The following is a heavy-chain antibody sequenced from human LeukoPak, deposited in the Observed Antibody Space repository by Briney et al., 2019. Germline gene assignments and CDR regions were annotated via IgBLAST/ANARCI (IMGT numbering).Heavy chain of an antibody. V-gene: IGHV3-23*01. CDR1: GFTFSSYA. Sequence: GGSLRLSCAASGFTFSSYAMGWVRQAPGKGLEWVSAISGSGGTTYYAGSVKGRFSISRDNSKNTLYLQMNSLRAEDTAVYYCAKDGTIFGVVIIASWGQGTLVTVSS. J-gene: IGHJ5*02. CDR3: AKDGTIFGVVIIAS. CDR2: ISGSGGTT. D-gene: IGHD3-3*01.